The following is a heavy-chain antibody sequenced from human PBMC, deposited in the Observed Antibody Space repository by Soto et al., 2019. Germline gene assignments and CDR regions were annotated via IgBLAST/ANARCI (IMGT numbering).Heavy chain of an antibody. CDR3: ARGGYDYIWGSYPKPDYFDY. J-gene: IGHJ4*02. V-gene: IGHV3-66*01. CDR1: GFTVSSNY. D-gene: IGHD3-16*02. CDR2: IYSGVST. Sequence: GGSLRLSCAASGFTVSSNYMSWVRQAPGKGLVCVSVIYSGVSTYYADSLKGRFTISRDNSKNTLYLQMNSLRAEDTAVYYCARGGYDYIWGSYPKPDYFDYWGQGTLVTSPQ.